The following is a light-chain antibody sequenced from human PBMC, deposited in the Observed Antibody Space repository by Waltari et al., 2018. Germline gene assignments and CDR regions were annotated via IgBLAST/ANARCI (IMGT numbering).Light chain of an antibody. CDR3: QQYYNWPPYT. CDR1: QRVSSN. Sequence: EVVMTQSPATLSVSPGERATLSCRASQRVSSNLAWYQQKPGQAPRLLIYGASTRATGIPARFSGSGSGTDFTLTISSLQSEDFAVYYCQQYYNWPPYTFGQGTKLEI. V-gene: IGKV3-15*01. J-gene: IGKJ2*01. CDR2: GAS.